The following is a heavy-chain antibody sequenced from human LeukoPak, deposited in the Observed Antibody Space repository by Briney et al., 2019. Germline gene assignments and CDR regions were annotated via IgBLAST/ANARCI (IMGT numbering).Heavy chain of an antibody. CDR3: ASPGYSGGGHDY. CDR2: ISSSSSYI. V-gene: IGHV3-21*01. Sequence: GGSLRLSCAASGFTFSSYSMNWVRQAPGKGLEWVSSISSSSSYIYYADSVKGRFTISRDNAKNSLHLQMNSLRAEDTAVYYCASPGYSGGGHDYWGQGTLVTVSS. CDR1: GFTFSSYS. D-gene: IGHD6-25*01. J-gene: IGHJ4*02.